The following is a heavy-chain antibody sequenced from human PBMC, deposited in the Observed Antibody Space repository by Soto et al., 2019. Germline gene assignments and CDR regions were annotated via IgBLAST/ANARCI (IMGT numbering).Heavy chain of an antibody. CDR3: ARGAYYYDSSGYYYDWFDP. CDR2: ISSSGSTI. Sequence: PGGSLRLSCAASGFTFSDYYMSWIRQAPGKGLEWVSYISSSGSTIYYADSVKGRFTISRDNAKNSLYLQMNSLRAEDTAVYYCARGAYYYDSSGYYYDWFDPWGQGTLVTVSS. D-gene: IGHD3-22*01. J-gene: IGHJ5*02. V-gene: IGHV3-11*01. CDR1: GFTFSDYY.